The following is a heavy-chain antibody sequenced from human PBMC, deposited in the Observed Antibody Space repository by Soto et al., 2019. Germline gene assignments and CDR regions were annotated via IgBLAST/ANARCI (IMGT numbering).Heavy chain of an antibody. CDR3: ARGGERVAMPSGY. CDR2: IYYSGST. Sequence: QVQLQESGPGLVKPSETLSLTCTVSGGSISSYYWSWIRQPPGKGLEWIGYIYYSGSTNYNPSLKSRVPISVDTSKNQFSLKLRSVTAADTAVYYCARGGERVAMPSGYWGRGTLVTVSS. V-gene: IGHV4-59*01. D-gene: IGHD2-2*01. J-gene: IGHJ4*02. CDR1: GGSISSYY.